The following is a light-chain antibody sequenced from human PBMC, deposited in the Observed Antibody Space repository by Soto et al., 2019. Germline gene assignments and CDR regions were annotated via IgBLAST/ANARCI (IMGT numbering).Light chain of an antibody. V-gene: IGKV3D-15*01. CDR1: QGIKDY. J-gene: IGKJ1*01. CDR3: QQYHNWPA. Sequence: EIVMTQSPATLSVSPGERATLSCRASQGIKDYLAWFQQKPGQAPRLLIYGASSRATGIPGRFSGSGSGTEFTLTISSLQSEDFAVYYCQQYHNWPAFGQGTKVDIK. CDR2: GAS.